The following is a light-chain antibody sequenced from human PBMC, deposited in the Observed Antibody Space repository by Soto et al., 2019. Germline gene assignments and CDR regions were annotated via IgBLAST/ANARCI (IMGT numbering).Light chain of an antibody. CDR2: DTS. J-gene: IGKJ1*01. V-gene: IGKV3-20*01. CDR3: HQQETSPPGT. Sequence: EIVLTQSPGTLSLSPGDRATLSCRASQSLKNNYLAWYQQTSGQAPRLLIYDTSVRATGIPDRCSGSGSGTAFTLTISSLEPEDFLVYYCHQQETSPPGTFGQGTKVETK. CDR1: QSLKNNY.